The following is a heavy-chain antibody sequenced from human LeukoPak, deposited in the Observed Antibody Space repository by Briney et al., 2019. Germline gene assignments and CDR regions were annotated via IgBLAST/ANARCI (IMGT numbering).Heavy chain of an antibody. Sequence: GGSLRLSCAASGLTFSIYCMTWVRQAPGKGLEWVANINQYGSEKYYVDSVKGRFTIYRDNAKNSVSLQMNSLRAEDTAVYSCARSLADDSGEGTLVTVSS. CDR1: GLTFSIYC. J-gene: IGHJ4*02. CDR2: INQYGSEK. CDR3: ARSLADD. V-gene: IGHV3-7*01.